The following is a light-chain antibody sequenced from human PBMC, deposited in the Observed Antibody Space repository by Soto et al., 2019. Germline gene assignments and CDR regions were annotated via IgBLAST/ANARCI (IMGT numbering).Light chain of an antibody. J-gene: IGKJ1*01. V-gene: IGKV1-39*01. Sequence: DIQMTQSPSSLSASVGDRVTITCRASQSINNGLSWFQQKPGQAPKLLIYAASSLQSGVPSRFSGSGSGTDFILTIDSLQPEDFATYFFHPTYIAPATFGQWSKGGIK. CDR2: AAS. CDR1: QSINNG. CDR3: HPTYIAPAT.